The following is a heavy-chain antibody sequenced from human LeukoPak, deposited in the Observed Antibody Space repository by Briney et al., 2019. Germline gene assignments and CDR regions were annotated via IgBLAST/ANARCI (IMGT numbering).Heavy chain of an antibody. CDR2: MYYSGRT. J-gene: IGHJ4*02. CDR3: ARLYYDSSWGHLHYFDY. V-gene: IGHV4-39*07. CDR1: GDSISSGNYY. D-gene: IGHD3-22*01. Sequence: PSETLSLTCTVSGDSISSGNYYWGWIRQPPGKGLEWIGSMYYSGRTYYTPSLKSRVTISVDTSKNQFSLKLSSVTAADTAVYYCARLYYDSSWGHLHYFDYWGQGTLVTVSS.